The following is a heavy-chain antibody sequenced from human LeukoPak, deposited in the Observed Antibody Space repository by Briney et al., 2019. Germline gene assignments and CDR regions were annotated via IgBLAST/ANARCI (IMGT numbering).Heavy chain of an antibody. Sequence: SVKVSCKASGGTFSSYAISWVRQAPGQGLEWMGGIIPIFGTANYAQKFQGRVTITTDESTSTACMELSSLRSEDTAVYYCARAGGYSYGSPRYYYYYYMDVWGKGTTVTVSS. CDR2: IIPIFGTA. D-gene: IGHD5-18*01. V-gene: IGHV1-69*05. J-gene: IGHJ6*03. CDR1: GGTFSSYA. CDR3: ARAGGYSYGSPRYYYYYYMDV.